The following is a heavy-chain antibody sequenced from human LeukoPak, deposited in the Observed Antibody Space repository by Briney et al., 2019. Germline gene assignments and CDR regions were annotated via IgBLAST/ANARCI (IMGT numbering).Heavy chain of an antibody. CDR2: ISSSGSTM. CDR3: ARDRFRRVTSYYYYMDV. J-gene: IGHJ6*03. D-gene: IGHD3-10*01. V-gene: IGHV3-11*01. Sequence: PGESLRLSCAASGFTFSDYYMSWIRQAPGKGLEWVSYISSSGSTMYYADSVKGRFTISRDNAKNSLYLQMNSLRAEDTAVYYCARDRFRRVTSYYYYMDVWGKGTTVTISS. CDR1: GFTFSDYY.